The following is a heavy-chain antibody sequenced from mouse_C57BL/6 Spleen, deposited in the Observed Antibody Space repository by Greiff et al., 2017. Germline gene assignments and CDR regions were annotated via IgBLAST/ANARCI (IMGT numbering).Heavy chain of an antibody. CDR2: ISDGGSYT. CDR3: ASTGYFDY. CDR1: GFTFSSYA. V-gene: IGHV5-4*03. Sequence: EVKLMESGGGLVKPGGSLKLSCAASGFTFSSYAMSWVRQTPEKRLEWVATISDGGSYTDYPDNVKGRFTISKDNAKNNLYLQMSHLKSEDTAMYYFASTGYFDYWGQGTTLTVSS. J-gene: IGHJ2*01.